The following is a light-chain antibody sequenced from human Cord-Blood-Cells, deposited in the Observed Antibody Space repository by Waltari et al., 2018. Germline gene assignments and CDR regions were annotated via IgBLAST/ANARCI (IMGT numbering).Light chain of an antibody. V-gene: IGLV1-40*01. J-gene: IGLJ2*01. Sequence: QSVLTQPPSVSGAPGQRVTISCTGSSSNIGPGYDVPRYQQLPGTAPKLLIYGNSNRPSGVPDRFSGSKSGTSASLAITGLQAEDEADYYCQSYDSSLSGSVFGGGTKLTVL. CDR2: GNS. CDR1: SSNIGPGYD. CDR3: QSYDSSLSGSV.